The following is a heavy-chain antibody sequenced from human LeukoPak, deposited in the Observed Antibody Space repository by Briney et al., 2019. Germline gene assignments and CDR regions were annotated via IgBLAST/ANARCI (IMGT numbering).Heavy chain of an antibody. V-gene: IGHV4-34*01. CDR2: INHGGST. J-gene: IGHJ1*01. Sequence: KPSETLSLTCAVYGGSLSAYYWTWIRQPPGKGLEWIGEINHGGSTNYNPSLKSRVTISIDTSKNQFSLKLSSVTAADTAVYYCARYLDYGGNSRVFQHWGQGTLFTVSS. CDR3: ARYLDYGGNSRVFQH. D-gene: IGHD4-23*01. CDR1: GGSLSAYY.